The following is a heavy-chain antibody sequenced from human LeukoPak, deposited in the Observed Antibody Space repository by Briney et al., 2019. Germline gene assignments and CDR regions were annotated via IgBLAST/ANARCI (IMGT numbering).Heavy chain of an antibody. Sequence: GGSLRLSCAASGFIFRDYYMSWIRQAPGKGLEWISYISSSGTTIFYADSVKGRFTISRDNAKNSLYLQMNSLRAEDTAVYYCAEDGYNTGGAFDIWGQGTMVTVSS. D-gene: IGHD5-24*01. CDR1: GFIFRDYY. CDR3: AEDGYNTGGAFDI. V-gene: IGHV3-11*04. CDR2: ISSSGTTI. J-gene: IGHJ3*02.